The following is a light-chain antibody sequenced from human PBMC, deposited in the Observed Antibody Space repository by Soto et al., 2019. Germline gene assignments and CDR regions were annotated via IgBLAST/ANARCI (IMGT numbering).Light chain of an antibody. CDR1: QSVVNS. CDR3: QQRTIWPPT. J-gene: IGKJ1*01. V-gene: IGKV3-11*01. CDR2: DAS. Sequence: IVLTQFPATLSLSPGERATVSCRASQSVVNSLVWYQQKPGQAPRLLIYDASNRATGIPARFTGSGSGTDFTLTLSSLEPEDFAVYYCQQRTIWPPTFGQGTKVEIK.